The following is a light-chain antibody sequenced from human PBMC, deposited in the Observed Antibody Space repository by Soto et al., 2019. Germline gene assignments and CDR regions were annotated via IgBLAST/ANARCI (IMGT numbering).Light chain of an antibody. CDR2: AAS. CDR1: QNISIY. CDR3: QESFSTPIT. J-gene: IGKJ5*01. V-gene: IGKV1-39*01. Sequence: DIQMTQSPSSLSASVGDRVTITCRASQNISIYLNWYQKKPGEAPNLLIYAASTLESGVPSRFSGSGSGTDFTLTISSLQPEDFASYYCQESFSTPITFGQGTRLESK.